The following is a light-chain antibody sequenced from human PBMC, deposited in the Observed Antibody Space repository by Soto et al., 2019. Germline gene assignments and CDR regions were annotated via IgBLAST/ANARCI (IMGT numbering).Light chain of an antibody. CDR2: GAS. Sequence: EIVLTQSPGTLSLSPGETATLSCRASQSVDSSYLAWYQQRPGQAPRLLIYGASSSATGIPDRFSGSGSGTDFTLTITALEPEDFAVYYCEEYGSSPLFTFGPGTKVD. V-gene: IGKV3-20*01. J-gene: IGKJ3*01. CDR3: EEYGSSPLFT. CDR1: QSVDSSY.